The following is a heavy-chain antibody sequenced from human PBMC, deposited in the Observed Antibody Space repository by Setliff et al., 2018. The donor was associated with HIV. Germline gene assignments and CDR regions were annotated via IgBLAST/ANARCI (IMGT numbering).Heavy chain of an antibody. CDR1: GYTFTRNQ. V-gene: IGHV1-46*01. CDR3: AKDRGQGYSGYYGCDS. J-gene: IGHJ5*02. D-gene: IGHD5-12*01. CDR2: INPSGGSA. Sequence: VASVKVSCKASGYTFTRNQIHWVRQAPGQGLEWMGIINPSGGSAAYAEKFRGRVTMTSDTSKNTVYLEMNSLRGDDTAVYFCAKDRGQGYSGYYGCDSWGQGTLVTVSS.